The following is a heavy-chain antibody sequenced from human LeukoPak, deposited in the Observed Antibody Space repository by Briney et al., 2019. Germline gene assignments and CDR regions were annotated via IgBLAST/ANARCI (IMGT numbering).Heavy chain of an antibody. D-gene: IGHD2-2*01. CDR2: ISSSSSYI. V-gene: IGHV3-21*01. Sequence: GGSLRLSCAASGFTFSSYSMNWVRQAPGKGLEWVSSISSSSSYIYYADSVKGRFTISRDNAKNSLYLQMNSLGAEDTAVYYCARGVRNCSSTSCYGLFDYWGQGTLVTVSS. CDR1: GFTFSSYS. CDR3: ARGVRNCSSTSCYGLFDY. J-gene: IGHJ4*02.